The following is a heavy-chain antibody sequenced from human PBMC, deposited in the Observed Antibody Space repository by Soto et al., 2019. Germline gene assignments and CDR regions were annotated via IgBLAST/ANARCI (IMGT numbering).Heavy chain of an antibody. CDR3: AKERYYYDSGGYFHDVFDI. D-gene: IGHD3-22*01. CDR2: ISGSGGST. Sequence: GGSLRLSCAASGFTFSSYAMSWVRQAPGKGLEWVSAISGSGGSTYYADSVKGRYTISRDNSKNTLYLQMNSLRAEDTAVYYCAKERYYYDSGGYFHDVFDIWGQGTMVTVSS. CDR1: GFTFSSYA. J-gene: IGHJ3*02. V-gene: IGHV3-23*01.